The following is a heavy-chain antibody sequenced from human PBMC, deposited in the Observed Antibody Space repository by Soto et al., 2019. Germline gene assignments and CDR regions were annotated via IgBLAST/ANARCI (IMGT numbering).Heavy chain of an antibody. V-gene: IGHV1-69*01. D-gene: IGHD2-21*02. CDR3: ASGTAYCGGDCYSSY. J-gene: IGHJ4*02. CDR1: GGTFSSYA. Sequence: QVQLVQSGAEVKKPGSSVKVSCKASGGTFSSYAISWVRQAPGQGLEWMGGIIPIFGTANYAQKFQGRVTITADESTSTASMELSSLRSEDTAVSYCASGTAYCGGDCYSSYWGQGTLVTVSS. CDR2: IIPIFGTA.